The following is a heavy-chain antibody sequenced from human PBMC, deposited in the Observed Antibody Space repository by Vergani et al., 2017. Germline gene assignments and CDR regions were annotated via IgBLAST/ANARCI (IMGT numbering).Heavy chain of an antibody. CDR1: GGTFSSYT. Sequence: QVQLVQSGAEVKKPGSSVTVSCKASGGTFSSYTISWVRQAPGQGLEWMGRIIPILGIANYAQKFQGRVTITADKSTSTAYMELSSLRSEDTAVYYCARAAAAVPGRFDPWGQGTLVTVSS. D-gene: IGHD6-13*01. J-gene: IGHJ5*02. V-gene: IGHV1-69*02. CDR2: IIPILGIA. CDR3: ARAAAAVPGRFDP.